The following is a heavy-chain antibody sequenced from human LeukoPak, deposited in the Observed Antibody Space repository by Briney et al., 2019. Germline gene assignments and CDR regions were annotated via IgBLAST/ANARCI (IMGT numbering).Heavy chain of an antibody. D-gene: IGHD3-16*02. V-gene: IGHV4-4*02. CDR2: IYHSGST. Sequence: SETLSLTCAVSGGSISSSNWWSWVRQPPGKGLEWIGEIYHSGSTNYNPSLKSRVTISVDTSKNQFSLKLSSVTAADTAVYYCASNTYDYVWGSYRHHLRHWGQGTLVTVSS. CDR3: ASNTYDYVWGSYRHHLRH. J-gene: IGHJ4*02. CDR1: GGSISSSNW.